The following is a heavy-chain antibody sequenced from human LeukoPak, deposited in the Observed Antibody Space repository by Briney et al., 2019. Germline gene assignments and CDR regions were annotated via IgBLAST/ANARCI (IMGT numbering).Heavy chain of an antibody. Sequence: GGSLRLSCAASGFTFSTYAMNWVRQAPGKGLEWVSAITGSGSTTYYAESVRGRFTISRDNSKNTLYLQMNSLRAEVTAVYFCAKAWYGAYIDDYWGQGTLVTVSS. J-gene: IGHJ4*02. CDR2: ITGSGSTT. V-gene: IGHV3-23*01. CDR3: AKAWYGAYIDDY. CDR1: GFTFSTYA. D-gene: IGHD4-17*01.